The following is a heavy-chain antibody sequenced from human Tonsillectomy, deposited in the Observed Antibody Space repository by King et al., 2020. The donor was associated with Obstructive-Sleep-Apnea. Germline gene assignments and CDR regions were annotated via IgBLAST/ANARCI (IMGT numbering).Heavy chain of an antibody. Sequence: VQLVESGGGVVQPGRSLRLSCAASGFTFSSYGMHWVRQAPGKGLEWVAVVWYDGTNKYYADSVKGRFTISRDNSKNTLYLQMNSLRAEDTAVYYWARDSATVVAFDYWGQGTLVTVSS. CDR2: VWYDGTNK. J-gene: IGHJ4*02. CDR1: GFTFSSYG. V-gene: IGHV3-33*01. CDR3: ARDSATVVAFDY. D-gene: IGHD4-23*01.